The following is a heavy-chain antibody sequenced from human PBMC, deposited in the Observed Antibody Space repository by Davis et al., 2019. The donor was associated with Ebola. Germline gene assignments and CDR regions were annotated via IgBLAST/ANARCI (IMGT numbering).Heavy chain of an antibody. Sequence: GESLKISCAASGFTFSSYWMHWVRQAPGKGLVWVSRINSDGSSTSYADSVKGRFTISRDNAKNTLYLQMNSLRAEDTAVYYCARVLGGIVAPYYGMDVWGQGTTVTVSS. CDR3: ARVLGGIVAPYYGMDV. CDR2: INSDGSST. CDR1: GFTFSSYW. D-gene: IGHD1-26*01. J-gene: IGHJ6*02. V-gene: IGHV3-74*01.